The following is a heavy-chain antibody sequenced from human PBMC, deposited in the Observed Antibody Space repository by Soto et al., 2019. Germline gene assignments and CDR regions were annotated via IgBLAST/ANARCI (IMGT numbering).Heavy chain of an antibody. J-gene: IGHJ6*02. CDR3: ASHSGSSPEGRYYYGMDV. D-gene: IGHD1-26*01. CDR1: GYTFTGYY. V-gene: IGHV1-2*04. Sequence: ASVKVSCKASGYTFTGYYMHWVRQAPGQGLEWMGWINPNSGGTNYAQKFQGWVTMTRDTPISTAYMELSRLRSDDTAVYYCASHSGSSPEGRYYYGMDVWGQGTTVTVSS. CDR2: INPNSGGT.